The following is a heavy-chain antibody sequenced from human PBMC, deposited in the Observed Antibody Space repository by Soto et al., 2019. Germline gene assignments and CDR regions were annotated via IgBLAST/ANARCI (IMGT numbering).Heavy chain of an antibody. CDR3: ARASEYWSGGSCYPGNWFDP. J-gene: IGHJ5*02. Sequence: PSETLSLTCAVYGGSFSGYYWSWIRQPPGKGLEWIGEINHSGSTNYNPSLKSRVTISVDTSKNQFSLKLSSVTAADTAVYYCARASEYWSGGSCYPGNWFDPWGQXTLVTVSS. D-gene: IGHD2-15*01. CDR1: GGSFSGYY. CDR2: INHSGST. V-gene: IGHV4-34*01.